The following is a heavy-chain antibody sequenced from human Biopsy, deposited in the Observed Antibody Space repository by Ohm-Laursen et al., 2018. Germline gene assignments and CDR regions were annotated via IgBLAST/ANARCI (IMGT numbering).Heavy chain of an antibody. V-gene: IGHV1-46*01. CDR3: ATSRSGRALGDS. CDR2: INPGGGGT. Sequence: PVKVSCKVAENPFSTHYIHWVRQAPGQGLEWVGVINPGGGGTNYTQKFQDRVTVTRDTSTSAVYMELTDLLSEDTAVYYCATSRSGRALGDSWGQGTLVTVSS. J-gene: IGHJ4*02. CDR1: ENPFSTHY. D-gene: IGHD6-19*01.